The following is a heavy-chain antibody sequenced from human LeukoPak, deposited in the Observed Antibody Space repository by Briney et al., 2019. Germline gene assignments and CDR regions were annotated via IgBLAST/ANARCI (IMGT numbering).Heavy chain of an antibody. CDR3: ARDRWGAARSDHYYYYYMDV. V-gene: IGHV3-7*01. CDR2: IKQDGSEK. CDR1: GFTFSSYW. J-gene: IGHJ6*03. D-gene: IGHD6-6*01. Sequence: GGSLRLSCAASGFTFSSYWMSWVRQAPGKGLEWVANIKQDGSEKYYVDSVKGRFTISRDNAKNSLYLQMNSLRAEDTAVYYCARDRWGAARSDHYYYYYMDVWGKGTTVTVSS.